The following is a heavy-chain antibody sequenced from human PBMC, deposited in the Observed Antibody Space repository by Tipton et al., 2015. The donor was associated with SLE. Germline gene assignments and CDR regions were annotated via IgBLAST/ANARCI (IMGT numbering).Heavy chain of an antibody. Sequence: TLSLTCTVSGGSISSINNYWGWIRQPPGKGLEWIGSIYYSGSTYYNPSLKSRVTVSADTSKNQFSLKLSSVTAADTAVYYCARGSMVGTFPYGMDVWGQGTTVTVSS. D-gene: IGHD2-15*01. CDR3: ARGSMVGTFPYGMDV. CDR1: GGSISSINNY. CDR2: IYYSGST. V-gene: IGHV4-39*07. J-gene: IGHJ6*02.